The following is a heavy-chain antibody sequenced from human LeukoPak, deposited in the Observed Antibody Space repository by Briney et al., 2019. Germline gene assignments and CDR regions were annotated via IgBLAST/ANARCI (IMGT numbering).Heavy chain of an antibody. J-gene: IGHJ6*02. CDR2: ISAYNGNT. D-gene: IGHD2-2*01. V-gene: IGHV1-18*01. Sequence: ASVKVSCKASGYTFTSYGISWVRQAPGQGLEWMGWISAYNGNTNYAQKLQGRVTMTTDTSTSTAYMELRSLRSDDTAVYYCARGGYCSSTSCKSLGYYYGMDVWGQGTTVTVSS. CDR3: ARGGYCSSTSCKSLGYYYGMDV. CDR1: GYTFTSYG.